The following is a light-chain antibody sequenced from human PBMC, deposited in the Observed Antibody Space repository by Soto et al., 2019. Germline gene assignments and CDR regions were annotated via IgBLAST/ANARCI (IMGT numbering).Light chain of an antibody. V-gene: IGKV3-15*01. Sequence: VMTQSPATLSVSPGARAPLSCRASQNLRSSLAWYQQKPGQAPRLLIYGASTRATGIPARFSGSGSGTEFTLTISSLQSEDFAVYYCHQRSNWPPLTFGGGTKVDIK. CDR1: QNLRSS. CDR2: GAS. J-gene: IGKJ4*01. CDR3: HQRSNWPPLT.